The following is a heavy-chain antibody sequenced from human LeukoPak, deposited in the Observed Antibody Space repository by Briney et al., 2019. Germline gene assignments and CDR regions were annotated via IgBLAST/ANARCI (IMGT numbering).Heavy chain of an antibody. CDR3: ASGHCSGGSCYPWNDAFDI. D-gene: IGHD2-15*01. CDR1: GGSISSYY. CDR2: IYTSGST. Sequence: ATETLSLTCTVSGGSISSYYWSWIRQPAGKGLEWIGCIYTSGSTNYNPSLKSRVTMSVDTSKNQFSLKLSSVTAADTAVYYCASGHCSGGSCYPWNDAFDIWGQGTMVTVSS. J-gene: IGHJ3*02. V-gene: IGHV4-4*07.